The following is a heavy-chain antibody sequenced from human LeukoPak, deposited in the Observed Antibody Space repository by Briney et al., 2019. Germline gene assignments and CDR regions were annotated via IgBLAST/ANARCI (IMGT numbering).Heavy chain of an antibody. D-gene: IGHD6-6*01. J-gene: IGHJ5*02. CDR1: GGSISSHY. CDR2: IYYSGST. CDR3: ARDRAGRVVDWFDP. V-gene: IGHV4-59*11. Sequence: SETLSLTCTVSGGSISSHYWSWIRQPPGKGLEWIGYIYYSGSTNYNPSLKSRVTISVDTSKDQFSLKLSSVTAADTAVHYCARDRAGRVVDWFDPWGQGTLVTVSS.